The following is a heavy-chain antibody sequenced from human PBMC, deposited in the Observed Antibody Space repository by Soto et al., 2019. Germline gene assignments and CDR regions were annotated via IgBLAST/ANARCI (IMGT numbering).Heavy chain of an antibody. CDR1: GFTFSDYA. V-gene: IGHV3-23*01. Sequence: GGSLRLSCAASGFTFSDYAMTWVRQAPGKGLEWVSAISGSGGSTYYADSVKGRFTISRDNSKNTLYLQMNSLRAEDTAVYYCAKSGTHYYYYMDVWGKGTTVTVS. CDR3: AKSGTHYYYYMDV. J-gene: IGHJ6*03. D-gene: IGHD6-25*01. CDR2: ISGSGGST.